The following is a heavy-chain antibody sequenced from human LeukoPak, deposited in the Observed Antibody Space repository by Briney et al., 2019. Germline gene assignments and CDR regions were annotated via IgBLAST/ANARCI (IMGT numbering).Heavy chain of an antibody. Sequence: ASVKVSCKASGYTFTSYAMNWVRQAPGQGLEWMGWINTNTGNPTYAQGFTGRFVFSLDTSVSTAYLQISSLKAEDTAVYYCARQPRSGRYFKVVEFDYWGQGTLVAVSS. J-gene: IGHJ4*02. CDR1: GYTFTSYA. D-gene: IGHD3-10*01. CDR3: ARQPRSGRYFKVVEFDY. V-gene: IGHV7-4-1*02. CDR2: INTNTGNP.